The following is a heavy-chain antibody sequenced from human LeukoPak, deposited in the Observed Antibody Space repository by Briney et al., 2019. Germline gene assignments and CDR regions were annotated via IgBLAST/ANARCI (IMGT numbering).Heavy chain of an antibody. CDR1: GFIFGEYA. J-gene: IGHJ4*02. V-gene: IGHV3-49*04. D-gene: IGHD3-22*01. CDR2: IRSEAYGGTV. Sequence: PGRSLRLSCTASGFIFGEYAMSWVRQAPGKGLEWVGFIRSEAYGGTVEYAASVQDRFTISRDDSKSIVYLQMNSLKTEDTAVYSCTRVYYYDSSGEVYFDYWGQGTLVTVSS. CDR3: TRVYYYDSSGEVYFDY.